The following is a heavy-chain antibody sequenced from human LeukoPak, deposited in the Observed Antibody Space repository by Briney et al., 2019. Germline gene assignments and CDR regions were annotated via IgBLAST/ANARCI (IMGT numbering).Heavy chain of an antibody. CDR2: ISGSGGST. J-gene: IGHJ5*02. V-gene: IGHV3-23*01. Sequence: PGGSLRLSCAASGFTFSSYAMNWVRQAPGKGLEWVSCISGSGGSTYYADSVKGRFTISRDNSKNTLYLQMNSLRAEDTAVYYCAKDLGLSYGYYTSSSFDPWGQGTLVTVSS. D-gene: IGHD5-18*01. CDR3: AKDLGLSYGYYTSSSFDP. CDR1: GFTFSSYA.